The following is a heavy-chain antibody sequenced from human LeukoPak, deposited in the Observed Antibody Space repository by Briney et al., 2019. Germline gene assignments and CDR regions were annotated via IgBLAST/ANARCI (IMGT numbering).Heavy chain of an antibody. D-gene: IGHD3-22*01. Sequence: PGRSLRLSCAASGFSFINYAMHWVRRAPGKGLEWVAVISYDRRNKYYADSVKGRFTISRDNSKDTLFLQMDSLRTEDTALYYCARDRHRYDTSGYYYNFYYYGMDVWGQGTPVTVSS. CDR3: ARDRHRYDTSGYYYNFYYYGMDV. CDR2: ISYDRRNK. J-gene: IGHJ6*02. CDR1: GFSFINYA. V-gene: IGHV3-30*04.